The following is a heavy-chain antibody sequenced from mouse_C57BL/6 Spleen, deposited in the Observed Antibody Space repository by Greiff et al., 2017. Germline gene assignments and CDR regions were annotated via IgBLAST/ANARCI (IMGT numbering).Heavy chain of an antibody. Sequence: VQLVESGPELVKPGASVKISCKASGYAFSSSWMNWVKQRPGKGLEWIGRIYPGDGNTNYNEKFKGKATLTADKSSSTAYMQLSSLTSEDSAVYFCARGGWLPAMDYWGQGTSVTVSS. D-gene: IGHD2-3*01. CDR1: GYAFSSSW. V-gene: IGHV1-82*01. CDR3: ARGGWLPAMDY. CDR2: IYPGDGNT. J-gene: IGHJ4*01.